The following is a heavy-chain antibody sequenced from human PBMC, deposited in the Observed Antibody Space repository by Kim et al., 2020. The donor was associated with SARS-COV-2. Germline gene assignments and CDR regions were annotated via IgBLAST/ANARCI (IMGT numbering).Heavy chain of an antibody. Sequence: VKGQFTTSRDNTKNTLYLQMNSLRAEDTAIYYCARDVSGYSSSSSAFDVWGQGTKVTVSS. D-gene: IGHD4-4*01. J-gene: IGHJ3*01. CDR3: ARDVSGYSSSSSAFDV. V-gene: IGHV3-30*07.